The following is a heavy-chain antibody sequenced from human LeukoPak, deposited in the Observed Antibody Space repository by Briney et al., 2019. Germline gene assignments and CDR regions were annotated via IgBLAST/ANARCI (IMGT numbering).Heavy chain of an antibody. J-gene: IGHJ4*02. CDR3: ARDIAVAGSDFDY. Sequence: GGSLRLSCAASGFTFSSYSMNWVRQAPGKGLEWVSSISSSSSYIYYADSVKGRFTICRDNAKNSLYLQMNSLRAEDTAVYYCARDIAVAGSDFDYWGQGTLVTVSS. D-gene: IGHD6-19*01. V-gene: IGHV3-21*01. CDR1: GFTFSSYS. CDR2: ISSSSSYI.